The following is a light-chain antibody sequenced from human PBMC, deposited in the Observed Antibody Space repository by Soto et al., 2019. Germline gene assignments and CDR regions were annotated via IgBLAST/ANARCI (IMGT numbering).Light chain of an antibody. CDR2: GTS. J-gene: IGKJ1*01. V-gene: IGKV3-20*01. CDR3: QQYSIAKWT. Sequence: IVLTQSPGTLSLSPGERATLSCRASQSLDNMHLAWYQQKPGQAPRVLIYGTSNRATGIPVRFSGSGSGTDFTLTISRLEPEDFAVYYCQQYSIAKWTFGQGTNLEIK. CDR1: QSLDNMH.